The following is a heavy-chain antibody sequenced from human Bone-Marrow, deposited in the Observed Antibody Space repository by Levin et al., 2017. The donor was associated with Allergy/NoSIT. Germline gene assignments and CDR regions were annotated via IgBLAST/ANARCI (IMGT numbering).Heavy chain of an antibody. CDR2: ISHDGSNK. V-gene: IGHV3-30-3*01. Sequence: GESLKISCAASGFTFSSYAMHWVRQAPGKGLEWVAVISHDGSNKYYGDSVKGRFTISRDNSKNTLYLQMNSLRAEDTAVYYCAREKYGSGSGNWFDPWGQGTLVTVSS. CDR1: GFTFSSYA. D-gene: IGHD3-10*01. CDR3: AREKYGSGSGNWFDP. J-gene: IGHJ5*02.